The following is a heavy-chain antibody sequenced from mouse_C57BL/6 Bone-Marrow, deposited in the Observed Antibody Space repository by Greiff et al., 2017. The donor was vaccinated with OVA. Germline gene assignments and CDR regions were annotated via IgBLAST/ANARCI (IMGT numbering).Heavy chain of an antibody. D-gene: IGHD1-1*01. CDR2: ISSGSSTI. Sequence: EVMLVESGGGLVKPGGSLKLSCAASGFTFSDYGMHWVRQAPEKGLEWVAYISSGSSTIYYADTMKGRVTISRDNAKNTLFLQMTSLRSDDTAMYYCARTNYYGSLAYWGQGTLVTVSA. J-gene: IGHJ3*01. CDR1: GFTFSDYG. V-gene: IGHV5-17*01. CDR3: ARTNYYGSLAY.